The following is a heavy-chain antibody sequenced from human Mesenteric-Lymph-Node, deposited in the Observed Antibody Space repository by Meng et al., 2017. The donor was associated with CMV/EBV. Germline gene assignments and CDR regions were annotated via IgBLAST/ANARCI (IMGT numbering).Heavy chain of an antibody. V-gene: IGHV4-38-2*02. D-gene: IGHD3-3*01. CDR1: GYSISSGYY. CDR2: IYHSGST. CDR3: ARDGVYNYYYGLDV. J-gene: IGHJ6*02. Sequence: SETLSLTCTVSGYSISSGYYWGWIRQPPGKGLEWIGSIYHSGSTYYNPSLKSRVTISVDTSQNQFSLWLSSVTAADTAVYYCARDGVYNYYYGLDVWGQGTLVTVSS.